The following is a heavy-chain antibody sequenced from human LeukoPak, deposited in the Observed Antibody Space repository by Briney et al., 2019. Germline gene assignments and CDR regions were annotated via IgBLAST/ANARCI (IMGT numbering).Heavy chain of an antibody. CDR3: ARPGYYGSGTTRAGAYFDY. Sequence: SETLSHTCTVSGGSISSSSYYWGWIRQPPGKGLEWIGRIYYSGSTYYNPSLKSRVTISVDTSKNQFSLKLSSVTAADTAVYYCARPGYYGSGTTRAGAYFDYWGQGTLVTVSS. J-gene: IGHJ4*02. V-gene: IGHV4-39*01. D-gene: IGHD3-10*01. CDR2: IYYSGST. CDR1: GGSISSSSYY.